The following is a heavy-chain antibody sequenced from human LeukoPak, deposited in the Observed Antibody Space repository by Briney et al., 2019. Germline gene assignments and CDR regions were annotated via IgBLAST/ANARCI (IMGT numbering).Heavy chain of an antibody. V-gene: IGHV3-7*01. Sequence: GGSLRLSCAASGFTFSRYWMSWVRQAPGKGLEWVANIKQDGSEEYYVDSVKGQFTISRDNAKNSLYLQMSSPRGEDTAVYYCAEVRGSWGFAFDDWGQGTMVTVSS. CDR3: AEVRGSWGFAFDD. CDR1: GFTFSRYW. D-gene: IGHD6-13*01. CDR2: IKQDGSEE. J-gene: IGHJ3*01.